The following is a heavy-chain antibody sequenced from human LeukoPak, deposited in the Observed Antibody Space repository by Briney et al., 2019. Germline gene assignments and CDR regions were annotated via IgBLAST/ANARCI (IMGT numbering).Heavy chain of an antibody. CDR1: GFTFGDYA. CDR2: IRSKAYGGTT. D-gene: IGHD2-2*01. Sequence: GRSLRLSCTASGFTFGDYAMSWVRQAPGKGLEWVGFIRSKAYGGTTEYAASVKGRFTISRGDSKSIAYLQMNSLKTEDTAVYYCTRDHCSSTSCEGYWFDPWGQGTLVTVSS. V-gene: IGHV3-49*04. CDR3: TRDHCSSTSCEGYWFDP. J-gene: IGHJ5*02.